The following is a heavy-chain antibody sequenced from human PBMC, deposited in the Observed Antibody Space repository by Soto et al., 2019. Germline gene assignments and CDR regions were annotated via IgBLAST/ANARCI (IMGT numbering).Heavy chain of an antibody. Sequence: QVQLVQSGAEVKKSGASVKVSCKASGYTFTSHDINWVRQATGQGLEWMGWMNPNSGNTGYAQKFQGRVTMTRHTSIRTAYMELSSLRSEDTAVYYCARWDYGVYARFDYWGQGTLVTVSS. CDR3: ARWDYGVYARFDY. J-gene: IGHJ4*02. CDR1: GYTFTSHD. D-gene: IGHD4-17*01. V-gene: IGHV1-8*01. CDR2: MNPNSGNT.